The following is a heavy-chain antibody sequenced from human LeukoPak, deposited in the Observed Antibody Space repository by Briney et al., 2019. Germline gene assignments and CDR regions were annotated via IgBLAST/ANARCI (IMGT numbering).Heavy chain of an antibody. J-gene: IGHJ4*02. CDR3: ARLGVIVGATRDY. CDR2: IYYSGST. V-gene: IGHV4-59*08. D-gene: IGHD1-26*01. Sequence: SSETLSLTCTVSGGSISSYYWSWIRQPPGKGLEWIGYIYYSGSTNYNPSLKSRATISVDTSKNQFSLKLSSVTAADTAVYYCARLGVIVGATRDYWGQGTLVTVSS. CDR1: GGSISSYY.